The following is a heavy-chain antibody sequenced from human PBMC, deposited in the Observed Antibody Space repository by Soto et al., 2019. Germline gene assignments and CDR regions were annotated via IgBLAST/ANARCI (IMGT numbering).Heavy chain of an antibody. CDR3: ASTMIGVPGIWGPYGMDV. D-gene: IGHD3-22*01. Sequence: QVQLQESGPGLVKPSETLSLTCTVSGGSISSYYWSWIRQPPGKGLEWIGYIYYSGSTNYNPSLRRRVPISVATSTNPFPLKLSSVTAADTAVYYCASTMIGVPGIWGPYGMDVWGQGTTVTVSS. CDR2: IYYSGST. CDR1: GGSISSYY. J-gene: IGHJ6*02. V-gene: IGHV4-59*01.